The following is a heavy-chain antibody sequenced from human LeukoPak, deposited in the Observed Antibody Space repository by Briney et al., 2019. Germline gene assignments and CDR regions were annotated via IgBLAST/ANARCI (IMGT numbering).Heavy chain of an antibody. Sequence: SETLSLTCTVSGGSISSGDYYWSWVRQPPGKGLEWIGYIYYSGSTYYNPSLKSRVTISVDTSKNQFSLKLSSVTAADTAVYYCARTIPYDSSGVDYWGQGTLVTVSS. V-gene: IGHV4-30-4*01. D-gene: IGHD3-22*01. CDR2: IYYSGST. CDR3: ARTIPYDSSGVDY. J-gene: IGHJ4*02. CDR1: GGSISSGDYY.